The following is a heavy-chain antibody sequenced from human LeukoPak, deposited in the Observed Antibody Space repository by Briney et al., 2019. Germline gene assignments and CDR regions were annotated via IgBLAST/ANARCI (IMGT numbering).Heavy chain of an antibody. CDR3: ARDSSVDTDRGFDY. CDR1: GGSISSYY. Sequence: SETLSLTCTVSGGSISSYYWSWIRQPPGKGLEWIGYIYYSGSTNYNPSLKSRVTISVDTSKNQFSLKLSSVTAADTAVYYCARDSSVDTDRGFDYWGQGTLVTVSS. V-gene: IGHV4-59*01. CDR2: IYYSGST. D-gene: IGHD5-18*01. J-gene: IGHJ4*02.